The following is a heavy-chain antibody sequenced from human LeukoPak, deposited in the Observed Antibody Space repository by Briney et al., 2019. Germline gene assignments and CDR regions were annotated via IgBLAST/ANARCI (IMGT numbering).Heavy chain of an antibody. CDR2: IIPIFGTA. V-gene: IGHV1-69*06. CDR1: GYTFTSYG. D-gene: IGHD5-18*01. CDR3: ARGSRVDTAMVDYYYYYYMDV. Sequence: SVKVSCKASGYTFTSYGISWVRQAPGQGLEWMGGIIPIFGTANYAQKFQGRVTITADKSTSTAYMELSSLRSEDTAVYYCARGSRVDTAMVDYYYYYYMDVWGKGTTVTVSS. J-gene: IGHJ6*03.